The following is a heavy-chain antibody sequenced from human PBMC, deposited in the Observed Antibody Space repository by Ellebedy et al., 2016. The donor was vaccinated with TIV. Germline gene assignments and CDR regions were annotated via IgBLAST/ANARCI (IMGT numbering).Heavy chain of an antibody. CDR2: IIPILGIA. D-gene: IGHD1-1*01. CDR3: AAGNDGGWFDP. V-gene: IGHV1-69*04. Sequence: AASVKVSCKASGGSFSTYAISWVRQAPGQGLEWMGRIIPILGIANYAQKFQGRVTITADKSTSTAYMELSSLRSNDTAVYYCAAGNDGGWFDPWGQGTLVTVSS. J-gene: IGHJ5*02. CDR1: GGSFSTYA.